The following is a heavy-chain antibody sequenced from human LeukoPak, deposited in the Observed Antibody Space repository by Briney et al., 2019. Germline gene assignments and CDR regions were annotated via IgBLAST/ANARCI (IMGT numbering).Heavy chain of an antibody. Sequence: GGSLRLSCAASGFTFSSYGMHWVRQAPGKGLEWVAVISYSGSNKYYADSVKGRFTISRDNSKNTLYLQMNSLRAEDTAVYYCSKENAFTVHFSRSVPPAELLYYWGQGTLVTVSS. CDR3: SKENAFTVHFSRSVPPAELLYY. CDR1: GFTFSSYG. V-gene: IGHV3-30*18. J-gene: IGHJ4*02. D-gene: IGHD3-3*02. CDR2: ISYSGSNK.